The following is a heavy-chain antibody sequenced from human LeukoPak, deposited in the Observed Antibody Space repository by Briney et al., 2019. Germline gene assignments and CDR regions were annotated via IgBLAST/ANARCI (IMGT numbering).Heavy chain of an antibody. CDR3: ARDPMLVGSIDYFDY. CDR1: GFTFSSYA. J-gene: IGHJ4*02. V-gene: IGHV3-64*01. CDR2: ISSNGGST. D-gene: IGHD3-22*01. Sequence: GGSLRLSCAASGFTFSSYAMHWVRQAPGKGLEYVSAISSNGGSTYYANSVKGRFTISRDNSKNTLYLQMGSLRAEDTAVYYCARDPMLVGSIDYFDYWGQGTLVTVSS.